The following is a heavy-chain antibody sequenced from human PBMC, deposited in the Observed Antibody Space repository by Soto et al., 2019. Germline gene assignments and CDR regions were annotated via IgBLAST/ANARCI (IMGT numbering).Heavy chain of an antibody. CDR1: GFTFSSYG. Sequence: QVQLVESGGGVVQPGRSLRLSCAASGFTFSSYGMHWVRHAPGKGLAWVAVISNDGSNKYYADSVKGRFTISRDNSKNTLYLQMNSLRAEDTAVYYCAKEWVYDSSGWSFDYWGQGTLVTVSS. J-gene: IGHJ4*02. V-gene: IGHV3-30*18. D-gene: IGHD3-22*01. CDR3: AKEWVYDSSGWSFDY. CDR2: ISNDGSNK.